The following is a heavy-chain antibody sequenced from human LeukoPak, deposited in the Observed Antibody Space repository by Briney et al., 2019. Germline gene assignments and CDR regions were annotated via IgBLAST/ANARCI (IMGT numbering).Heavy chain of an antibody. J-gene: IGHJ4*02. CDR1: GYTFTGYY. D-gene: IGHD2-15*01. Sequence: ASVTVSCKASGYTFTGYYMHWVRQAPGQGLEWMGWINPNSGGTNYAQKFQGRVTMTRVTSISTAYMELSRLRSDDTAVYYCAREFLEYCSGGSCYSPRAPPDYWGQGTLVTVSS. CDR3: AREFLEYCSGGSCYSPRAPPDY. CDR2: INPNSGGT. V-gene: IGHV1-2*02.